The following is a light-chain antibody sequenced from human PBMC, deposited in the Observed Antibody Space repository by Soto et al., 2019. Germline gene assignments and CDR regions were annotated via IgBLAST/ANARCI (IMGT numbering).Light chain of an antibody. CDR3: GTWDSSLSAYV. J-gene: IGLJ1*01. CDR2: ESD. V-gene: IGLV1-51*01. Sequence: QSVLTQPPSVSAAPGQKVAISCSGSTSNIGSNYVSWYQRVPGTAPKALIYESDKRPSGIPDRFSGSKSGTSATLGITGLQTGDEADYYCGTWDSSLSAYVFGTGTKVTVL. CDR1: TSNIGSNY.